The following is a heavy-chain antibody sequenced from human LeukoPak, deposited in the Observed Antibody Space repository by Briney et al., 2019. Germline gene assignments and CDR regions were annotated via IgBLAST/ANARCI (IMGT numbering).Heavy chain of an antibody. CDR2: ISAYSGNT. D-gene: IGHD3-10*01. CDR3: ASYASGYNWLKA. Sequence: GASVKVSCKASGYSFSSYGVSWVRQAPGEGLEWMGWISAYSGNTKYAQVLQGRVTMTTDTSTSTAYMELRSLKSDDTAVYYCASYASGYNWLKAWGQGTLVTVSS. J-gene: IGHJ5*02. V-gene: IGHV1-18*01. CDR1: GYSFSSYG.